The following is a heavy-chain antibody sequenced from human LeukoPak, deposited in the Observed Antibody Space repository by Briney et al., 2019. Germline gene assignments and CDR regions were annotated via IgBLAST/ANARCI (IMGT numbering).Heavy chain of an antibody. CDR3: ARTTEGGYSYGYFYYYYMDV. CDR1: GGSISSYY. V-gene: IGHV4-59*01. J-gene: IGHJ6*03. CDR2: IYYSGST. D-gene: IGHD5-18*01. Sequence: SETLSLTCTVSGGSISSYYWSWIRQPPGKGLEWVGYIYYSGSTNYKSSLKSRVTISVDTSKNQFSLKLSSVTAADTAVYYCARTTEGGYSYGYFYYYYMDVWGKGTTVTISS.